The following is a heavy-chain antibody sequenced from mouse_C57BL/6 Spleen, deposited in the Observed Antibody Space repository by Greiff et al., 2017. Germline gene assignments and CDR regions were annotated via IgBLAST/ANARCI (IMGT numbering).Heavy chain of an antibody. CDR3: ARRDCYDGGGGYFDY. D-gene: IGHD2-12*01. J-gene: IGHJ2*01. CDR2: IDPANGNT. CDR1: GFNIKNTY. Sequence: EVQLQQSVAELVRPGASVKLSCTASGFNIKNTYMHWVKQRPEQGLEWIGRIDPANGNTKYAPKFQGKATITADTSSNTAYLQLSSLTSEDTAIYYCARRDCYDGGGGYFDYWGQGTTLTVSS. V-gene: IGHV14-3*01.